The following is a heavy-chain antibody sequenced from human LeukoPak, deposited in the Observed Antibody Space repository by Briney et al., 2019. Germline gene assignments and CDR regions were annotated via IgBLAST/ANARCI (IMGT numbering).Heavy chain of an antibody. Sequence: ASVKVSCKASGGTFSKYAISWVRQAPGQGLEWMGGNTPTYGLVHYAQKFQGRVTLTTDTSTGTADPEMNSLTFEDTAVYYCATGTNGLYGSNRFQGYFDDWGQGTLVTVLS. V-gene: IGHV1-69*10. J-gene: IGHJ4*02. CDR3: ATGTNGLYGSNRFQGYFDD. D-gene: IGHD6-13*01. CDR2: NTPTYGLV. CDR1: GGTFSKYA.